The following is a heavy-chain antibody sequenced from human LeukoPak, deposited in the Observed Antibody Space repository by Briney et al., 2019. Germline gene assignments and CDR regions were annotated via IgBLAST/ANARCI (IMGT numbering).Heavy chain of an antibody. Sequence: SETLSLTCTVSGGSISSSSYYWGWIRQPPGKGLEWIGSIYYSGSTYYNPSLKSRVTISVDTSKNQFSLKLSSVTAADTAVYYCARHKGLGSTSCCSYWYFDLWGRGTLVTVSS. D-gene: IGHD2-2*01. V-gene: IGHV4-39*01. J-gene: IGHJ2*01. CDR2: IYYSGST. CDR1: GGSISSSSYY. CDR3: ARHKGLGSTSCCSYWYFDL.